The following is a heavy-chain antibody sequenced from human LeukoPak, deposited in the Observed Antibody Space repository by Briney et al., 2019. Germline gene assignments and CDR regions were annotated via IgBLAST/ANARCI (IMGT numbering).Heavy chain of an antibody. Sequence: PSETLSLTCAVYGGSFSGYYWSWIRQPPGKGLEWIGEINHSGSTNYNPSLKSRVTISVDTSKNQFSLKLSSVTAADTAVYYCARRSSGWYFDPWGQGTLVTVSS. CDR3: ARRSSGWYFDP. D-gene: IGHD6-19*01. J-gene: IGHJ5*02. CDR1: GGSFSGYY. CDR2: INHSGST. V-gene: IGHV4-34*01.